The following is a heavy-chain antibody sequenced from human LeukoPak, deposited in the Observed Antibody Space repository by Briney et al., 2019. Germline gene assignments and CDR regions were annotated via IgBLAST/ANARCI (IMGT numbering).Heavy chain of an antibody. CDR2: ISSSSSYI. V-gene: IGHV3-21*01. CDR3: ARGGGLGY. D-gene: IGHD2-15*01. Sequence: GGSLRLSCAASGFTFSSSAMSWVRQAPGKGLEWVSSISSSSSYIYYADSVKGRFAISRDNAKNSLYLQMNSLRAEDTAVYYCARGGGLGYWGQGTLVTVSS. CDR1: GFTFSSSA. J-gene: IGHJ4*02.